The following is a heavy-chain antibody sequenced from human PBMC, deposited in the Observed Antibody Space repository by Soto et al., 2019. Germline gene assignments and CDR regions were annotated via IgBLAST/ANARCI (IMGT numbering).Heavy chain of an antibody. CDR1: GFTFSTYA. CDR3: ARATRVQTVTGLDY. D-gene: IGHD4-17*01. V-gene: IGHV3-30-3*01. CDR2: ISYDGSSK. Sequence: QVQLVESGGGVVQPGRSLRLSCAASGFTFSTYAIHWVREAPGKGLEWVVVISYDGSSKYYADSVKGRFTISRDNSKNTLYLQMNSLRADDTAMYYCARATRVQTVTGLDYWGQGTLVTVSS. J-gene: IGHJ4*02.